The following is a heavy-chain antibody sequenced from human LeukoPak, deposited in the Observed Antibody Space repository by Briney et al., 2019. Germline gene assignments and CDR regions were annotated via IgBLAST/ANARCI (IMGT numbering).Heavy chain of an antibody. D-gene: IGHD3-3*01. CDR1: GFTLSSNY. CDR3: SRGFWSGYYSGGMDV. Sequence: PGGSLRLSCAASGFTLSSNYMSWVRQAPGKGLEWVSGMYSCGSTYYPDSVKGRFTISRDNSKNTLNLQMNSLRAEDTAVYYCSRGFWSGYYSGGMDVWGQGTTVTVSS. V-gene: IGHV3-66*01. CDR2: MYSCGST. J-gene: IGHJ6*02.